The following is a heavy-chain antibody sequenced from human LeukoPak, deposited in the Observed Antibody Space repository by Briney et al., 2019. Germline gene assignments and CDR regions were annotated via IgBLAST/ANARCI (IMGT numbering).Heavy chain of an antibody. D-gene: IGHD3-3*01. CDR3: ARGGPQDFWSGYYYYYGMDV. J-gene: IGHJ6*02. CDR2: IYHSGST. Sequence: PSETLSLTCAVSGGSISSGGYSWSWIRQPPGKGLEWIGYIYHSGSTYYNPSLKSRVTISVDRSKNQFSLKLSSVTAADTAVYYCARGGPQDFWSGYYYYYGMDVWGQGTTVTVSS. V-gene: IGHV4-30-2*01. CDR1: GGSISSGGYS.